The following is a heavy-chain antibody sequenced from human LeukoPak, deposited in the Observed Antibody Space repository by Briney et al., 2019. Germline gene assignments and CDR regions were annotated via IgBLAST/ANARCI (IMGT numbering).Heavy chain of an antibody. V-gene: IGHV4-34*01. Sequence: PSETLSLTCAVYGGSFIGNYWSWIRQPPGKGLEWIGEINHSGSTNYNPSLKSRVTISVDTSKNQFSLKLSSVTAADTAVYYCSKGGPHTVTTYRRFDPWGQGTLVTVSS. CDR3: SKGGPHTVTTYRRFDP. CDR2: INHSGST. D-gene: IGHD4-17*01. J-gene: IGHJ5*02. CDR1: GGSFIGNY.